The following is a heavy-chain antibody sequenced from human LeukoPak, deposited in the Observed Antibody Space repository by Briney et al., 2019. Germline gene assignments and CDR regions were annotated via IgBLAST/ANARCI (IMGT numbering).Heavy chain of an antibody. J-gene: IGHJ4*02. D-gene: IGHD3-10*01. CDR1: GGSISSYY. CDR3: VRNNYYGSGEIDY. CDR2: IYYSAIT. V-gene: IGHV4-59*08. Sequence: PSETLSLTCTVSGGSISSYYWSWIRQPPGKGLEWIGYIYYSAITYYNPSLESRVTMSVDTSKNQFSLKLSSVTAADTAVYYCVRNNYYGSGEIDYWGQGTLVTVSS.